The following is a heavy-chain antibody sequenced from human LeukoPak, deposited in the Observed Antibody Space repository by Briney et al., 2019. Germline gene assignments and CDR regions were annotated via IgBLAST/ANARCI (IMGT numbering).Heavy chain of an antibody. V-gene: IGHV3-30*18. CDR1: GFTFSSYG. CDR2: ISYDGSNK. J-gene: IGHJ4*02. D-gene: IGHD3-16*01. Sequence: GGSLRLSCAASGFTFSSYGMHWVRQAPGKGLEWVAVISYDGSNKYYADSVKGRFTISRDNSKNTLYLQMNSLRAEDTAVYYCAKAPDGGNTLYFAYGGRGPLVPVSS. CDR3: AKAPDGGNTLYFAY.